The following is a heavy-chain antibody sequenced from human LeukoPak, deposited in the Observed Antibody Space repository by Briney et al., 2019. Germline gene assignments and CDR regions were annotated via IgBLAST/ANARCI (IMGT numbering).Heavy chain of an antibody. CDR2: IRSKASGCAN. D-gene: IGHD1-1*01. V-gene: IGHV3-73*01. Sequence: GGSLRLSCAASGFTFSSSAIHWVRQAPGKGLEWVCRIRSKASGCANSYGASAKGSLTISRDDSKNTADLQMSDLRTEDTAVYYCTRLRSDTTGGYYYFMDVWGKGTTVIVSS. CDR1: GFTFSSSA. CDR3: TRLRSDTTGGYYYFMDV. J-gene: IGHJ6*03.